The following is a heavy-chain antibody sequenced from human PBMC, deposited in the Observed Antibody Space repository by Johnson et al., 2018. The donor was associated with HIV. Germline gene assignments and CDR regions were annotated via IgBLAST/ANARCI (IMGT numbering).Heavy chain of an antibody. CDR2: ISSSGSIM. V-gene: IGHV3-11*04. J-gene: IGHJ3*02. CDR3: ARVAYCGGDCYSRAHAFDI. CDR1: GFTFSDYY. Sequence: QVQLVESGGGLVQPGGSLRLSCAASGFTFSDYYMSWIRQAPGKGLEWVSYISSSGSIMYYVDSVKGRFTISRDTAKNSLYLPMNSLRAEDTAVYFCARVAYCGGDCYSRAHAFDIWGQGTMVTVSS. D-gene: IGHD2-21*01.